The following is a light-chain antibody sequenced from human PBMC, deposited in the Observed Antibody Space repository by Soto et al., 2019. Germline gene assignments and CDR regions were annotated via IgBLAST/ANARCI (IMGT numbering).Light chain of an antibody. CDR1: QSLSNN. J-gene: IGKJ1*01. CDR3: QQYNNWPPWT. CDR2: GAS. V-gene: IGKV3-15*01. Sequence: EIVMTQSPATLSVSPGERATLSCRASQSLSNNLAWYQQKPGQAPRLLIYGASTRATGIPARFSDSGSGTEFTLTISSLQSEDFAVYYCQQYNNWPPWTFGQGTKVEIK.